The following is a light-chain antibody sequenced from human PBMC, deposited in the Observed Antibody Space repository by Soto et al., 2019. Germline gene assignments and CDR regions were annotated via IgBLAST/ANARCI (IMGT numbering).Light chain of an antibody. CDR3: HSYDSSLSGYV. CDR1: SSNIGAGYD. V-gene: IGLV1-40*01. J-gene: IGLJ1*01. Sequence: QSVLTQPPSVSGAPGQRVTISCTGSSSNIGAGYDVHWYQQLPGTAPKLLIYGNSNRPSGVPDRFSGSKSGTSASLAITGLQAEDEADYYCHSYDSSLSGYVFGPGTNLTAL. CDR2: GNS.